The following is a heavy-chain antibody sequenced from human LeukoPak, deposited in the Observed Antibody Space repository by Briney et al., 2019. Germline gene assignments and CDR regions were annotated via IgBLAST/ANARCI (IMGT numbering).Heavy chain of an antibody. CDR3: ARNPYDSSGYYRHPLDY. V-gene: IGHV4-39*01. CDR1: GGSISSSSYY. Sequence: SETLSLTCTVSGGSISSSSYYWGWIRQPPGKGLEWIGSIYYIVSTYYNPSLKSRVTISVDTSKHQFSLKLSSVPAADTAVYYCARNPYDSSGYYRHPLDYWGKGTLVTVSS. D-gene: IGHD3-22*01. J-gene: IGHJ4*02. CDR2: IYYIVST.